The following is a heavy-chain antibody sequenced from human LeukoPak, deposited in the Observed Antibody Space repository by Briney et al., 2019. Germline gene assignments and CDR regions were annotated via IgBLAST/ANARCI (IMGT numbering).Heavy chain of an antibody. J-gene: IGHJ4*02. CDR2: INSDGSST. Sequence: GGSLRLSCAASGFTFSSYWMHWVRQAAGKGLVWVSRINSDGSSTSYADSVKGRFIISRDNAKNTLSLQMNSLRAEDTAVFYCVRVACSSMTSCATVDYWGQGTLVTVSS. CDR3: VRVACSSMTSCATVDY. D-gene: IGHD2-2*01. CDR1: GFTFSSYW. V-gene: IGHV3-74*01.